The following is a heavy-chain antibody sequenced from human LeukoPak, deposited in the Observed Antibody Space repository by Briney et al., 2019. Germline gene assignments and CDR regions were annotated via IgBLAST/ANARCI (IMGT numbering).Heavy chain of an antibody. CDR3: ARVPDYDSSGYYYFGMDV. CDR2: IYYRGSA. CDR1: GFTFSSYS. D-gene: IGHD3-22*01. V-gene: IGHV4-59*06. Sequence: GSLRLSCAASGFTFSSYSMNWVRQAPGKGLEWIGYIYYRGSADYNPSLKSRVTISIDTSKNQFSLKLSSVTAADTAVYYCARVPDYDSSGYYYFGMDVWGQGTAVTVSS. J-gene: IGHJ6*02.